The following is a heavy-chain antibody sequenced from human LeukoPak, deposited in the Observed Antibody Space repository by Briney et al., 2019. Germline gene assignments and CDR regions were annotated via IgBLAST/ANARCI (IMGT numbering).Heavy chain of an antibody. CDR1: GYSISSGYY. D-gene: IGHD5-18*01. V-gene: IGHV4-38-2*02. Sequence: SETLSLTCTVSGYSISSGYYWGWIRQPPGKGLEWIGSIYHSGSTYYNPSLKSRVTISVDTSKNQFSLKLASVTAADTAIYYCAKGAGGFSYYNWFDPWGQGTLVTVSS. CDR3: AKGAGGFSYYNWFDP. J-gene: IGHJ5*02. CDR2: IYHSGST.